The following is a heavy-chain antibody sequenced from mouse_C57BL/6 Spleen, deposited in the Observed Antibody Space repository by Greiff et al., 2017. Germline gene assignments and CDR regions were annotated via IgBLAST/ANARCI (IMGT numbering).Heavy chain of an antibody. J-gene: IGHJ4*01. V-gene: IGHV10-1*01. Sequence: EVMLVESGGGLVQPKGSLKLSCAASGFSFNTYAMNWVRQAPGKGLEWVARIRSKSNNYATYYADSVKDRFTISRDDSESMLYLQMNNLKTEDTAMYYCVRATSFYYAMDYWGQGTSVTVSS. CDR2: IRSKSNNYAT. CDR3: VRATSFYYAMDY. CDR1: GFSFNTYA.